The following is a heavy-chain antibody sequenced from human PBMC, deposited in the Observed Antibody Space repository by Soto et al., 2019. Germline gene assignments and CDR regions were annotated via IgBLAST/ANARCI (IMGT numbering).Heavy chain of an antibody. Sequence: EVQLVESGGDLIQPGGSLRLSCAASGFTVNNNYMTWVRQAPGEGLEWVSVIYSGGSTYYADSVKGRFTISRDNSKNTLYLQMNSVRAEDTAVYYCARGPILTGDIYYYGLDVWGQGTTVTVS. J-gene: IGHJ6*02. CDR2: IYSGGST. CDR3: ARGPILTGDIYYYGLDV. V-gene: IGHV3-53*01. CDR1: GFTVNNNY. D-gene: IGHD3-9*01.